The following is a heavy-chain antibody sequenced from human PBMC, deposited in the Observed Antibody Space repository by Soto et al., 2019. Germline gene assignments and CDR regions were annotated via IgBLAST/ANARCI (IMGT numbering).Heavy chain of an antibody. CDR2: IYYSGST. J-gene: IGHJ6*03. D-gene: IGHD3-3*01. V-gene: IGHV4-39*01. Sequence: PSETLSLTCTVSGGSISSSSYYWGWIRQPPGKGLEWIGSIYYSGSTYYNPSLKSRVTISVDTSKNQFSLKLSSVTAADTAVYYCARQGFEYYDFWSGYYTPDDYYYYYMDVWGKGTTVTLSS. CDR1: GGSISSSSYY. CDR3: ARQGFEYYDFWSGYYTPDDYYYYYMDV.